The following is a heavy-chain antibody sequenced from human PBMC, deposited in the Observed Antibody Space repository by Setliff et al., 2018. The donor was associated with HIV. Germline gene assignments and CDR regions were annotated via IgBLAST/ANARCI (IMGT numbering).Heavy chain of an antibody. Sequence: GGSLRLSCEASGFDFRNTAMYWVRQSPGNGLEWVAGIWYDGTNAEYLDSVKGRFTISRDNSERAVYLEMDSLRAEDTAVYYCARDQYYYDTSGYYRGSALDFWGQGTLVTVSS. CDR3: ARDQYYYDTSGYYRGSALDF. CDR2: IWYDGTNA. J-gene: IGHJ4*02. D-gene: IGHD3-22*01. V-gene: IGHV3-33*07. CDR1: GFDFRNTA.